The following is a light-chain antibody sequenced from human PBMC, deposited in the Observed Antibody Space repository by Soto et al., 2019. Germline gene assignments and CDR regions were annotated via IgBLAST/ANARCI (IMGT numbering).Light chain of an antibody. Sequence: VLTQSPSASASLGASVKLTCTLSSGHSNYAIACHQQQPEKGPRYLMKVNSDGSHSKGDGILDRCSGSSSGAERYLTSSSLQYEDEADYYCQTWGPGIRVFGGGTKLTVL. CDR3: QTWGPGIRV. CDR2: VNSDGSH. V-gene: IGLV4-69*01. J-gene: IGLJ2*01. CDR1: SGHSNYA.